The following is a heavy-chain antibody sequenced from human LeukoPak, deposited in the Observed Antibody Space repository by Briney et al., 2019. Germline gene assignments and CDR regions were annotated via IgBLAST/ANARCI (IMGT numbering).Heavy chain of an antibody. V-gene: IGHV4-34*01. Sequence: PSETLSLTCAVYGGSFSGYYWSWIPQPPGKGLEWMGEINHSGSTDYNPSLKSRVTISVDTSKNQFSLKLSSVTAADTAVYYCAKTPTALVRGGYYFDNWGQGTLVTVSS. D-gene: IGHD6-6*01. CDR1: GGSFSGYY. CDR3: AKTPTALVRGGYYFDN. J-gene: IGHJ4*02. CDR2: INHSGST.